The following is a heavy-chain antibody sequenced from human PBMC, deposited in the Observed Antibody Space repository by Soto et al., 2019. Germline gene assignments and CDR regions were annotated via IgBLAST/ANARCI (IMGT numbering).Heavy chain of an antibody. CDR2: IYHSGST. CDR1: GGSISSGGYS. Sequence: SETLSLTCAASGGSISSGGYSWSWIRQPPGKGLEWIGYIYHSGSTYYNPSLKSRVTISVDRSKNQFSLKLSSVTAADTAVYYCARDPVFWSGWSYGMDVWGQGTTVTVSS. CDR3: ARDPVFWSGWSYGMDV. D-gene: IGHD3-3*01. V-gene: IGHV4-30-2*01. J-gene: IGHJ6*02.